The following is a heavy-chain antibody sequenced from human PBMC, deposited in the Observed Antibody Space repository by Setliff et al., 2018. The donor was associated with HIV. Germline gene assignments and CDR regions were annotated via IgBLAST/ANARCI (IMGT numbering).Heavy chain of an antibody. J-gene: IGHJ3*02. Sequence: SETLSLTCTVSGGSISSHYWSWIRQPPGKGLERIGSIYYSGSTNYNPSLMSRVTISLDTPKNQFSLKLNSVIAADTAVYYCARASVPSNRHAFDIWGQGTMVTVSS. D-gene: IGHD4-4*01. CDR3: ARASVPSNRHAFDI. V-gene: IGHV4-59*11. CDR1: GGSISSHY. CDR2: IYYSGST.